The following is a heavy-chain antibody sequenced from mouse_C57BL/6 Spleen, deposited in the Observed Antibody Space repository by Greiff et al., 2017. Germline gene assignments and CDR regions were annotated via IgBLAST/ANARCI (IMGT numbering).Heavy chain of an antibody. CDR1: GYTFTDYN. CDR2: INPNNGGT. Sequence: EVQLQQSGPELVKPGASVKIPCKASGYTFTDYNMDWVKQSHGKSLEWIGDINPNNGGTIYNQKFKGKATLTVYKSSSTAYMELRSLTSEDTAVYYCARVDGYDPWFAYWGQGTLVTVSA. D-gene: IGHD2-2*01. V-gene: IGHV1-18*01. J-gene: IGHJ3*01. CDR3: ARVDGYDPWFAY.